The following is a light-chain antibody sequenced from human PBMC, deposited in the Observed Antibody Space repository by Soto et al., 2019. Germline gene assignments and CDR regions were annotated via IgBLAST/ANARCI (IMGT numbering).Light chain of an antibody. V-gene: IGLV2-11*01. CDR1: SSDVGLYNY. CDR2: DVS. J-gene: IGLJ1*01. Sequence: QSALTQPRSVSGSPGQSVTISCPGTSSDVGLYNYVSWYQQHPGKAPKLIIYDVSKRPSGVPDRFSGSKSGNTASLTISGLQAEDEVEYFCCSYGGSYTPYVFGTGTKVTVL. CDR3: CSYGGSYTPYV.